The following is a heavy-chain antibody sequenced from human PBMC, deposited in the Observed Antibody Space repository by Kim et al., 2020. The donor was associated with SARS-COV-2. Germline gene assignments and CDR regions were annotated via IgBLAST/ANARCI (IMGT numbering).Heavy chain of an antibody. Sequence: GGSLRLSCAASRFTFNSSAMHWVRQAPGKGLEWVSVIGYDGGNKYYSDSVKGRFTISRDNYRNILYLEMDSLTPEDTAVYYCARERTYHFGGIGYSDFDYWGQGTPVIVSS. D-gene: IGHD3-22*01. CDR3: ARERTYHFGGIGYSDFDY. CDR1: RFTFNSSA. J-gene: IGHJ4*02. CDR2: IGYDGGNK. V-gene: IGHV3-30*14.